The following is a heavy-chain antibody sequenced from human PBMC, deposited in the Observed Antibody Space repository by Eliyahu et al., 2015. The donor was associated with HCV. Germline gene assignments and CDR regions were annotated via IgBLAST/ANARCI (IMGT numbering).Heavy chain of an antibody. D-gene: IGHD2-2*02. CDR3: ARGEGYCSSTSCYNWYFDL. CDR2: INHSGST. Sequence: QVQLQQWGAGLLKPSETLSLTCAVYGGSFSGYYWSWIRQPPGKGLEWIGEINHSGSTNYNPSLKSRVTISVDTSKNQFSLKLSSVTAADTAVYYCARGEGYCSSTSCYNWYFDLWGRGTLVTVSS. J-gene: IGHJ2*01. V-gene: IGHV4-34*01. CDR1: GGSFSGYY.